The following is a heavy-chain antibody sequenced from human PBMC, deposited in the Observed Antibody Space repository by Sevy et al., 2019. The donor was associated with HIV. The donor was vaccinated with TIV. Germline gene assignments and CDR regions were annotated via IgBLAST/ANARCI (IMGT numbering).Heavy chain of an antibody. V-gene: IGHV3-53*01. Sequence: GESLKISCAASGFTVSSNYMSWVRQAPGKGLEWVSVIYSGGSTYYADSVKGRFTISRDNSKNTLYLQMNSLRAEDTAVYYCARMSGDYTGSNFDYWGQGTLVTVSS. CDR1: GFTVSSNY. J-gene: IGHJ4*02. CDR2: IYSGGST. D-gene: IGHD4-17*01. CDR3: ARMSGDYTGSNFDY.